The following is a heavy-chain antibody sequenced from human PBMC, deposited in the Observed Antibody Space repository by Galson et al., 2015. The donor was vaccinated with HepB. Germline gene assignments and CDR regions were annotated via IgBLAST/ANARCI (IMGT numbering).Heavy chain of an antibody. CDR1: GSTFTSYY. CDR3: ARDRSIAARRNGMDV. Sequence: SVKVSCKASGSTFTSYYMHWVRQAPGQGLEWMGIINPSGGSTSYAQKFQGRVTMTRDTSTSTVYMELSSLRSEDTAVYYCARDRSIAARRNGMDVWGQGTTVTVSS. J-gene: IGHJ6*02. D-gene: IGHD6-6*01. CDR2: INPSGGST. V-gene: IGHV1-46*01.